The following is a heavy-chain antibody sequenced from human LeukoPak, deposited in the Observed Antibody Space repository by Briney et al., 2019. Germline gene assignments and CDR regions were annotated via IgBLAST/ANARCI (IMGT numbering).Heavy chain of an antibody. Sequence: SETLSLTCAVYGGSFSGYYWSWIRQPPGKGLEWIGEINHSGSTNYNPSLKSRVTISVDTSKNQFSLKLSSVTAADTAVYYCATDTAMGQYYYYGMDVWGQGTTVTVSS. CDR1: GGSFSGYY. V-gene: IGHV4-34*01. CDR2: INHSGST. D-gene: IGHD5-18*01. J-gene: IGHJ6*02. CDR3: ATDTAMGQYYYYGMDV.